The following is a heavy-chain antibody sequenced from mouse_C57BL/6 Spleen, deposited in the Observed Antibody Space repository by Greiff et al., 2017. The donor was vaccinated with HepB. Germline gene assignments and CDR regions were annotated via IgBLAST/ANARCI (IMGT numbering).Heavy chain of an antibody. V-gene: IGHV5-17*01. Sequence: EVMLVESGGGLVKPGGSLKLSCAASGFTFSDYGMHWVRQAPEKGLEWVAYISSGSSTIYYADTVKGRFTISRDNAKNTLFLQMTSLRSEDTAMYYCARRDGYYERYYAMDYWGQGTLVTVSS. CDR1: GFTFSDYG. CDR2: ISSGSSTI. J-gene: IGHJ4*01. D-gene: IGHD2-3*01. CDR3: ARRDGYYERYYAMDY.